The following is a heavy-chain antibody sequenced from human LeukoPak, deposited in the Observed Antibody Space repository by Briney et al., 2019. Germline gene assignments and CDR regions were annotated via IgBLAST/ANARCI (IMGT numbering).Heavy chain of an antibody. Sequence: SETLSLTCAASGYSISSGYYWGWIRQPPGKGLEWIGSIYHSGSTYYNPSLKSRVTISVDTSKNQFSLKLSSVTAADTVVYYCASWDSRTYYFDYWGQGTLVTVSS. D-gene: IGHD1-26*01. CDR1: GYSISSGYY. CDR3: ASWDSRTYYFDY. CDR2: IYHSGST. V-gene: IGHV4-38-2*01. J-gene: IGHJ4*02.